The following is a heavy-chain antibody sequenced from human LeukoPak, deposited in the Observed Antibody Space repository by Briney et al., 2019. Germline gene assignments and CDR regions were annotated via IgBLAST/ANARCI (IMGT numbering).Heavy chain of an antibody. CDR1: GFTFSTYA. V-gene: IGHV3-30*04. CDR2: ISYDGSSK. Sequence: PGRSLRLSCAASGFTFSTYAMHWVRQAPGKGLEWVAVISYDGSSKYYADSVKGRFTISRDNSKNTVYLQMNRLRGEDMGVYYCAKEGLELEFDFWGRGTLVTVSS. D-gene: IGHD3-3*01. J-gene: IGHJ4*02. CDR3: AKEGLELEFDF.